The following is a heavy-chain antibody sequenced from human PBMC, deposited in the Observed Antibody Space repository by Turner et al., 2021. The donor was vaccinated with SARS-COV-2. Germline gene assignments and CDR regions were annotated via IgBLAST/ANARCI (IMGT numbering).Heavy chain of an antibody. J-gene: IGHJ4*02. V-gene: IGHV4-31*03. Sequence: QVPLHESGPGLLKPSKTLSLTATVPGGSISSGGYYWSWIRQHPGKGLEWIGYSYYSGSTYYNPSLKSRVTISVDTSKNQFSLKLSSVTAADTAVYYCARDYGGNSNYFDYWGQGTLVTVSS. CDR2: SYYSGST. CDR3: ARDYGGNSNYFDY. D-gene: IGHD2-21*02. CDR1: GGSISSGGYY.